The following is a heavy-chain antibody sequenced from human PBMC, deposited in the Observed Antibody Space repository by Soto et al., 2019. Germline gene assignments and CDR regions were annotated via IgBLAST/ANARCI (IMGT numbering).Heavy chain of an antibody. Sequence: EVQLLESGGGLVQPGGSLRLSCAASGFTFSSYAMSWVRQAPGKGLEWVSDLSGSGGNTYYADSVKGRFTISRDNSNNTLYLQMNSLRVEDRAVYYCAKSAMVRGGGGFDPWGQGTLVTVSS. V-gene: IGHV3-23*01. CDR2: LSGSGGNT. J-gene: IGHJ5*02. CDR3: AKSAMVRGGGGFDP. D-gene: IGHD3-10*01. CDR1: GFTFSSYA.